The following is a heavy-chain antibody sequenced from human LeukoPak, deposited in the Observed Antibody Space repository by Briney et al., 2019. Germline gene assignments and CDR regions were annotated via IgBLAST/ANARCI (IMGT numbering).Heavy chain of an antibody. CDR2: IYYSGST. CDR3: ARDSHCSGGSCYSDWFDP. Sequence: SETLSLTCTVSGGSISSYYWSWIRQPPGKGLEGIGYIYYSGSTNYNPSLKSRVTISVDTSKNQFSLKLSSVTAADTAVYYCARDSHCSGGSCYSDWFDPWGQGTLVTVSS. V-gene: IGHV4-59*01. CDR1: GGSISSYY. D-gene: IGHD2-15*01. J-gene: IGHJ5*02.